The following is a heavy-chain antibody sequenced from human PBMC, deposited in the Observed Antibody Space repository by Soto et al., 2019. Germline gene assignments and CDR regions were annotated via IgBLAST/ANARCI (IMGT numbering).Heavy chain of an antibody. J-gene: IGHJ6*02. CDR2: IIPIFGTA. CDR1: GGTFSSYA. D-gene: IGHD6-6*01. Sequence: GASVKVSCKASGGTFSSYAISWVRQAPGQGLEWMGGIIPIFGTANYAQKFQGRVTITADESTSTAYMGLSSLRSEDTAVYYCARVGLSIAARPGYYYGMDVWGQGTTVTVSS. CDR3: ARVGLSIAARPGYYYGMDV. V-gene: IGHV1-69*13.